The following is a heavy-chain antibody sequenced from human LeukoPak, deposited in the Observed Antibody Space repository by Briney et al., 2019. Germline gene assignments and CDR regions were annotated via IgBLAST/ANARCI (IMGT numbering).Heavy chain of an antibody. CDR1: GGSFSGYY. J-gene: IGHJ4*02. D-gene: IGHD2/OR15-2a*01. Sequence: PSETLSLTCAVYGGSFSGYYWSWIRQPPGKGLEWIGEINPSGSTNYSPSLKSRVTISLDTSKNQFSLRLSSVTAADTAVYYCAREGIVRTYDQWGQGTLVTVSS. CDR3: AREGIVRTYDQ. CDR2: INPSGST. V-gene: IGHV4-34*01.